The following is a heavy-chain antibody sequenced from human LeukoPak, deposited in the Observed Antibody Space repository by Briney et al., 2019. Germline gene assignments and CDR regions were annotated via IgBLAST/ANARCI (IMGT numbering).Heavy chain of an antibody. J-gene: IGHJ3*01. CDR3: ARRRHNIHFYDV. V-gene: IGHV4-39*01. CDR1: GDSIISNIYW. D-gene: IGHD3-3*02. CDR2: TFYTGRT. Sequence: SETLSLTCTVSGDSIISNIYWWDWVRLPPGKGLEWIGATFYTGRTFYSPSLKSRVTISVDTSKNQFSLDLSSATAADTAVYYCARRRHNIHFYDVWGQGTRVTVSS.